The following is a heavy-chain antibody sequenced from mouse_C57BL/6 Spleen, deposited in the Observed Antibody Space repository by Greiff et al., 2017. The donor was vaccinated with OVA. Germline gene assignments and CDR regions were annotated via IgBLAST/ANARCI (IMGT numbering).Heavy chain of an antibody. CDR3: ARGGYYYGSSSYYFDY. V-gene: IGHV1-53*01. CDR2: INPSNGGT. D-gene: IGHD1-1*01. J-gene: IGHJ2*01. CDR1: GYTFTSYW. Sequence: QVHVKQPGTELVKPGASVKLSCKASGYTFTSYWMHWVKQRPGQGLEWIGNINPSNGGTNYNEKFKSKATLTVDKSSSTAYMQLSSLTSEDSAVYYCARGGYYYGSSSYYFDYWGQGTTLTVSS.